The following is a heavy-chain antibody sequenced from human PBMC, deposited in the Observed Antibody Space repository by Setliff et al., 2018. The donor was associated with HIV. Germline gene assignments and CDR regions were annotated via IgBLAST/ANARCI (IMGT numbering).Heavy chain of an antibody. J-gene: IGHJ4*02. CDR3: ARVDRCSGGSCHFIDY. Sequence: PSETLSLTCTVSGYSITSGYYWGWIRQPPGKGLEWIGSIHHSGSTYYNPSLKSRVIISVDTSKNEVSLKVSSVTAADTAVYYCARVDRCSGGSCHFIDYWGQGTLVTVS. V-gene: IGHV4-38-2*02. D-gene: IGHD2-15*01. CDR2: IHHSGST. CDR1: GYSITSGYY.